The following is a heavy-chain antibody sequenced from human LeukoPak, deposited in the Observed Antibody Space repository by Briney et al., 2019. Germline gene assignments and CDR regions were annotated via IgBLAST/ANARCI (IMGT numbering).Heavy chain of an antibody. CDR3: AKDRGVTSIDY. J-gene: IGHJ4*02. D-gene: IGHD2-8*01. CDR2: ISYDGSNK. V-gene: IGHV3-30*18. Sequence: GGSLRLSCAASGFTFSSYGVHWVRQAPGKGLEWVAVISYDGSNKYYADSVKGRFTVSRDNSKNTLYLQMNSLRAEDAAVYYCAKDRGVTSIDYWGLGTLVTVSS. CDR1: GFTFSSYG.